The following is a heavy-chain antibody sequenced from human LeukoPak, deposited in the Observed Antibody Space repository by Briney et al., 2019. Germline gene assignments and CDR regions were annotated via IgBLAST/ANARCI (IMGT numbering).Heavy chain of an antibody. CDR2: ISYDGSNK. V-gene: IGHV3-30*04. CDR1: GFTFSSYA. Sequence: GRSLRLSCAASGFTFSSYAMHWVRQAPGKGLEWVAVISYDGSNKYYADSVKGRFTISRDNSKNTLYLQMNSLRAEDTAVYYCARERKPYSSSSLGYWGQGTLVTVSS. D-gene: IGHD6-6*01. CDR3: ARERKPYSSSSLGY. J-gene: IGHJ4*02.